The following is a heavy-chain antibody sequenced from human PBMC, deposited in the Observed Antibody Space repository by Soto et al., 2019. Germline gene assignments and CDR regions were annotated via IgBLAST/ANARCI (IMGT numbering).Heavy chain of an antibody. V-gene: IGHV1-69*01. J-gene: IGHJ4*01. CDR1: GGIFNNYA. D-gene: IGHD3-22*01. CDR3: ATGGVYYYDRSGHAAWF. CDR2: TIPVFGTA. Sequence: QVQLVQSGAEVKKPGSSVKVSCKASGGIFNNYAISWVRQAPGQGLEWMGGTIPVFGTADDAQKFQGRVTIGADESSSTAYMELSSLSSEDKAVYYCATGGVYYYDRSGHAAWFWGQGTLVTVSS.